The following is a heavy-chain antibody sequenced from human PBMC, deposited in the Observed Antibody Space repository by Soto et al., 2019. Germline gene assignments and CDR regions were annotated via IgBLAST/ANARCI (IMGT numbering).Heavy chain of an antibody. CDR3: GRLESVATAYFDY. J-gene: IGHJ4*02. V-gene: IGHV1-69*06. D-gene: IGHD5-12*01. CDR1: GGTFSSYA. Sequence: SVKVSFKASGGTFSSYAISWVRQAPGQGLEWMGGIIPIFGTANYAQKFQGRVTITADKSTSTAYMELSSLRSEDTAVYYCGRLESVATAYFDYWGQGTLVTVSS. CDR2: IIPIFGTA.